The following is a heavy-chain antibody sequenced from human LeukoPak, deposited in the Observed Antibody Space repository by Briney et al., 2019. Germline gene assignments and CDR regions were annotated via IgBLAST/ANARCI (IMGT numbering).Heavy chain of an antibody. CDR3: ASSIAVAGKVDY. D-gene: IGHD6-19*01. CDR1: GGSIRSYY. J-gene: IGHJ4*02. CDR2: IYYSGST. V-gene: IGHV4-59*08. Sequence: PSPTLSLTCPVFGGSIRSYYRGSIRQPAGKGMEWIGYIYYSGSTNYSPSLKTRVTISVDTSKNQFSLKLSSVTAAYTAGYYCASSIAVAGKVDYWGQGTLVTVSS.